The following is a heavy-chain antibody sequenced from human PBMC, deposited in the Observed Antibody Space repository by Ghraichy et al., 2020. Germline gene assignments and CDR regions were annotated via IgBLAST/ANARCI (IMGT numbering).Heavy chain of an antibody. CDR3: VRLGLCHYMDV. V-gene: IGHV4-59*08. J-gene: IGHJ6*03. CDR2: NFYYASA. CDR1: GDSMKTYY. D-gene: IGHD2/OR15-2a*01. Sequence: SETLSLTCNVPGDSMKTYYWSWIRQSPGKGLEWLGYNFYYASAKYNPSLEGRATISIDTSTNQFSLRLSSVTAADTAVYYCVRLGLCHYMDVWGKGTTVIVS.